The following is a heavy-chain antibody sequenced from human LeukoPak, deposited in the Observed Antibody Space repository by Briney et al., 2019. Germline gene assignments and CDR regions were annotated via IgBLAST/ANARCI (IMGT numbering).Heavy chain of an antibody. CDR1: GFTFGDYA. Sequence: QTGGSLRLSCTASGFTFGDYAMSWFRQAPGKGLEWVSVISYDGSNKYYADSVKGRFTISRDNSTNTLSLQMGSLRVEDTAVYYCARDWGVDLNWFDPWGQGTLVTVSS. CDR2: ISYDGSNK. CDR3: ARDWGVDLNWFDP. V-gene: IGHV3-30*04. J-gene: IGHJ5*02. D-gene: IGHD3-16*01.